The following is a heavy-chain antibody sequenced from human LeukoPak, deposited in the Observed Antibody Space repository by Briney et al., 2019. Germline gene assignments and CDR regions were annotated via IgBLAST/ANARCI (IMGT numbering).Heavy chain of an antibody. CDR1: GFAFSSYS. Sequence: GGSLRLSCAASGFAFSSYSMNWVRQAPGKGLEWVSSISSTSTYIYYADSVKGRFTISRDNAKNSLYLQMNSLGAEDTAVYYCARRPSPPTTINTSYYYMDVWGKGTTVTVSS. V-gene: IGHV3-21*01. CDR3: ARRPSPPTTINTSYYYMDV. J-gene: IGHJ6*03. D-gene: IGHD4-11*01. CDR2: ISSTSTYI.